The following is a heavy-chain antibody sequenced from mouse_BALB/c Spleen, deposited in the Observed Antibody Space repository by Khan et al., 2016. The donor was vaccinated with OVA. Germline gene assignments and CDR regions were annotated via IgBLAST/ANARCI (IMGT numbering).Heavy chain of an antibody. J-gene: IGHJ3*01. V-gene: IGHV5-6*01. D-gene: IGHD1-1*01. CDR1: GFTFSTYG. Sequence: EVKLVESGGDVVKPGGSLKLSCAASGFTFSTYGMSWVRQTPDKRLEWVATVSTGGHYTYYPDTVKGRFTISRDNAKNTLYLQMSSLMSEDTAMFYCARLAYYYDSEGFAYWGQGTLVTVSA. CDR2: VSTGGHYT. CDR3: ARLAYYYDSEGFAY.